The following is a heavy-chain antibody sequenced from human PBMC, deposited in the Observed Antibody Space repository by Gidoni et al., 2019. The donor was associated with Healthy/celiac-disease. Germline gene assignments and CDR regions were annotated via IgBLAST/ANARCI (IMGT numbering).Heavy chain of an antibody. D-gene: IGHD6-13*01. V-gene: IGHV1-2*02. J-gene: IGHJ4*02. CDR2: INPNSDGT. Sequence: QVQLVQPGAEMNKTGASVTVSCKASGYTFTGYYMHWVRQAPGQGLEWMGWINPNSDGTNYAQKFQGRVTMTRETSISTAYMELSRLRSDDTAVYDCARAAAGYFDDWGQGTLVTVSS. CDR1: GYTFTGYY. CDR3: ARAAAGYFDD.